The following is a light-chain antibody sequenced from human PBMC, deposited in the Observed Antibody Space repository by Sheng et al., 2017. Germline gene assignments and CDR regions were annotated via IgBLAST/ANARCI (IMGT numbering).Light chain of an antibody. CDR3: QVWDGDTDHVV. CDR2: EDR. CDR1: NIGGKS. V-gene: IGLV3-21*03. J-gene: IGLJ2*01. Sequence: SYELTQPPSVSVAPGKTASITCGANNIGGKSVHWYQQKPGQTPVLVVYEDRDRPSGISERFSGSNSANTATLTINRVEAGDEADYYCQVWDGDTDHVVFGGGTKLTVL.